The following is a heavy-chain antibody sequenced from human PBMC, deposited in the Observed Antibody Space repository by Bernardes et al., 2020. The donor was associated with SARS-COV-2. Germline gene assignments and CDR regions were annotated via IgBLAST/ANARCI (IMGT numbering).Heavy chain of an antibody. CDR1: GDSISSNY. D-gene: IGHD1-26*01. CDR2: IYYRGST. Sequence: SETLSLTCTVSGDSISSNYWSWVRQSPRRGLEWIGYIYYRGSTNYNPSLKSRVTISVDTSKSQFSLRLTSVTAADTAVYYCARDSDQGATALMDWGQGTLVTVSS. J-gene: IGHJ4*02. CDR3: ARDSDQGATALMD. V-gene: IGHV4-59*12.